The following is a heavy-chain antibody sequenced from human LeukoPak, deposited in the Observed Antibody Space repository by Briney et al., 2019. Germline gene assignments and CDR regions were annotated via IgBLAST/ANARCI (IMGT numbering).Heavy chain of an antibody. CDR2: IGTAGDT. CDR1: GFTFSSYS. J-gene: IGHJ2*01. D-gene: IGHD6-13*01. CDR3: ARDRGSSSWSRSYWYFDL. V-gene: IGHV3-13*01. Sequence: GGSLRLSCAASGFTFSSYSMSWVRQAPGKGLEWVSAIGTAGDTYYPGSVKGRFTISRENAKNSCYLQMNSLRAGDTAVYYCARDRGSSSWSRSYWYFDLWGRGTLVTVSS.